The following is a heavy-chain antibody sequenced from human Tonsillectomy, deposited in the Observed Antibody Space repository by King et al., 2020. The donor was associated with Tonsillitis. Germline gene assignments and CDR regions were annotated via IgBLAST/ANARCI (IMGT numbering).Heavy chain of an antibody. D-gene: IGHD2/OR15-2a*01. CDR2: IYYSGST. V-gene: IGHV4-39*07. CDR1: GGSISSSSYY. J-gene: IGHJ3*02. Sequence: QLQESGPGLVKPSETLSLTCTVSGGSISSSSYYWGWIRQPPGKGLEWIGSIYYSGSTYYTPYIKSRVTISLDTSKNQFSLKLNSVTAADTAVYYCARHHFYVDAFDIWGRGTMVTVSS. CDR3: ARHHFYVDAFDI.